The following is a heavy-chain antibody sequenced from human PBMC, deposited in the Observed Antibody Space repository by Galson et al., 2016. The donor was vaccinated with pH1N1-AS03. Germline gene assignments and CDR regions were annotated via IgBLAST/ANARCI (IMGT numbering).Heavy chain of an antibody. CDR3: ATRGV. Sequence: QSGAEVKKAGESLTISCKGFGDSFTTYWIIWVRQMPGKGLEWMGRIDPRDSETNYSPSFRGHVTISADKSINTVYLQWSSLKASDSAMYYCATRGVWGQGTLVTVS. V-gene: IGHV5-10-1*01. J-gene: IGHJ4*02. D-gene: IGHD3-10*01. CDR1: GDSFTTYW. CDR2: IDPRDSET.